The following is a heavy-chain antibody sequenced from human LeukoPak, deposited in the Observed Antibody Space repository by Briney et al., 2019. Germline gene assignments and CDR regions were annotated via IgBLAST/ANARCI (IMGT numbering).Heavy chain of an antibody. CDR2: IIPIFGTA. D-gene: IGHD5-18*01. Sequence: SVKVSCKASGGTFSSYAISWVRQAPGQGLEWMGGIIPIFGTANYAQKFQGRVTITTDESTSTAYMELSSLRSEDTAVYYCARIGYSYGYGYYYYMDVWGKGATVTVSS. V-gene: IGHV1-69*05. J-gene: IGHJ6*03. CDR3: ARIGYSYGYGYYYYMDV. CDR1: GGTFSSYA.